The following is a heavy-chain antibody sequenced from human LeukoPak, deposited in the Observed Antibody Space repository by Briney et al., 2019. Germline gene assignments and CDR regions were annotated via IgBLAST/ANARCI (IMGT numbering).Heavy chain of an antibody. CDR1: RYSFTSYW. CDR2: IYPGDSDT. J-gene: IGHJ4*02. V-gene: IGHV5-51*01. D-gene: IGHD2-2*02. Sequence: GESLKISCKGSRYSFTSYWIGWVRQMPGKGLEWMGIIYPGDSDTRYSPSFQGQVTISADKSISTAYLQWSSLKASDTAMYYCARRPIPDCSSTSCYKGAPFDYWGQGTLVTVSS. CDR3: ARRPIPDCSSTSCYKGAPFDY.